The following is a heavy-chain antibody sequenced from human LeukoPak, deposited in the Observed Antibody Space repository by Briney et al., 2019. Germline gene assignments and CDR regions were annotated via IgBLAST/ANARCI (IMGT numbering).Heavy chain of an antibody. Sequence: RTSETLSLTCAVYGGSFSGYYWSWIRQPPGKGLEWIGEINHSGSTNYNPSLKSRVTISVDTSENQFSLKLSSVTAADTAVYFCARGPYSYDSSGAFDIWGQGTWSPSLQ. J-gene: IGHJ3*02. CDR3: ARGPYSYDSSGAFDI. CDR1: GGSFSGYY. CDR2: INHSGST. V-gene: IGHV4-34*01. D-gene: IGHD3-22*01.